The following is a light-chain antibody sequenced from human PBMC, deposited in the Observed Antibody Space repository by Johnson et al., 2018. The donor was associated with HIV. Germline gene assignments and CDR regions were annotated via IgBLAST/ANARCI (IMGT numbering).Light chain of an antibody. J-gene: IGLJ1*01. Sequence: QSALTQSPSVSAAPGQKVTISCSGSSSNIGNNYVSWYQQLPGTAPKLLIYDNNKRPSGIPDRFSGSKSGTSATLGITGLQTGDEADYYCGTWDSSLSVDNYVLGTGTKVTVL. CDR2: DNN. CDR3: GTWDSSLSVDNYV. CDR1: SSNIGNNY. V-gene: IGLV1-51*01.